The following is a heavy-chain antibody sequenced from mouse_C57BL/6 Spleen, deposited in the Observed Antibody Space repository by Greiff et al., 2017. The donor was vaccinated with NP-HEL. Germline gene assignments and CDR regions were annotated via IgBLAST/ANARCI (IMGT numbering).Heavy chain of an antibody. CDR3: ARRSLGRDGYFDV. J-gene: IGHJ1*03. D-gene: IGHD4-1*01. CDR1: GYTFTSYW. CDR2: IDPSDSYT. Sequence: VQLQQPGAELVMPGASVKLSCKASGYTFTSYWMHWVKQRPGQGLGWIGEIDPSDSYTNYNQKFKGKSTLTVDKSSSTAYMQLSSLTSEDSAVYYCARRSLGRDGYFDVWGTGTTVTVSS. V-gene: IGHV1-69*01.